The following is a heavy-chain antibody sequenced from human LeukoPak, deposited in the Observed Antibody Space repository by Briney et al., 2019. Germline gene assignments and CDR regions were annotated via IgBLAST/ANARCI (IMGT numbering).Heavy chain of an antibody. CDR1: GFTFSSYW. CDR3: ARARYNWNDVADY. D-gene: IGHD1-1*01. J-gene: IGHJ4*02. V-gene: IGHV3-7*03. CDR2: IKQDGSEK. Sequence: GGSLRLSCAASGFTFSSYWMSWVREAPGEGLEWGANIKQDGSEKYYVDSVKGRFTISRDNAKNSLYLQMNSLRAEDTAVYYCARARYNWNDVADYWGQGTLVTVSS.